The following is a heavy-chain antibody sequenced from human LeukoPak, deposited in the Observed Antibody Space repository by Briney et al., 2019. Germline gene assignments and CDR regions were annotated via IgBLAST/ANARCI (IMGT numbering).Heavy chain of an antibody. J-gene: IGHJ4*02. CDR2: IKQDGSEK. Sequence: GGSLRLSCAASGFTFSSYWMSWVRQAPGKGLEWVANIKQDGSEKYYVDSVKGRFTISRDNAKNSLYLQMNSLRDEDTAVYYCARLHYGGNTGDGYWGQGTLVTVSS. CDR3: ARLHYGGNTGDGY. V-gene: IGHV3-7*01. CDR1: GFTFSSYW. D-gene: IGHD4-23*01.